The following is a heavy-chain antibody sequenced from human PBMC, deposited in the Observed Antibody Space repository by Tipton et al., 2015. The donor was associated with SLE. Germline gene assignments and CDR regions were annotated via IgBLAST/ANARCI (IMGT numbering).Heavy chain of an antibody. CDR1: GFSFSTYA. D-gene: IGHD6-19*01. CDR3: AKYWFRAGWKDVFDV. Sequence: SLRLSCAASGFSFSTYAITWVRQAPGMGMEWVSSIGGRGSETFYADSVKGRFTISRDNSSNMLYLQMSSLSVEDTALYYYAKYWFRAGWKDVFDVWGKETLVSVSA. V-gene: IGHV3-23*01. CDR2: IGGRGSET. J-gene: IGHJ3*01.